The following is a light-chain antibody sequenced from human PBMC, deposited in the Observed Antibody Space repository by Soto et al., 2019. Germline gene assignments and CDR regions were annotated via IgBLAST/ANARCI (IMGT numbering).Light chain of an antibody. V-gene: IGKV1-5*01. Sequence: DIQMTQSPSTLPASVGDRVTITCRASQSIDRWLAWYQQRPGKAPKILIYEASSLESGVPSRFSGSGSGTEFTLTISGLQPDDFATYYCQQFNSYPITFGQGTRLEIK. J-gene: IGKJ5*01. CDR3: QQFNSYPIT. CDR2: EAS. CDR1: QSIDRW.